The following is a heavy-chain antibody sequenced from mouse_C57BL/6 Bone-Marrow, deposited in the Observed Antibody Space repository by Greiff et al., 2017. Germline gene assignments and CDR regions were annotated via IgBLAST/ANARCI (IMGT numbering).Heavy chain of an antibody. Sequence: EVKLMESGGGLVKPGGSLKLSCAASGFTFSSYTMSWVRQTPEKRLEWVATISGGGGNTYYPDSVKGRFTISRANAKNTLYLQMSSLRSEDTALYYCARHLYSLDYWGQGTSVTVSS. CDR1: GFTFSSYT. D-gene: IGHD2-1*01. J-gene: IGHJ4*01. CDR3: ARHLYSLDY. CDR2: ISGGGGNT. V-gene: IGHV5-9*01.